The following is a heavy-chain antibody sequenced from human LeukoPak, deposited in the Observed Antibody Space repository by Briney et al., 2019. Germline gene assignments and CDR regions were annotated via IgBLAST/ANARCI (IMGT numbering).Heavy chain of an antibody. V-gene: IGHV1-2*02. Sequence: ASVKVSCRASGYTFTGYYMHWVRQAPGQGLEWMGWINPNSGGTNYAQKFQGRVTMTRDTSISTAYMELRSLRSDDTAVYYCAREGYSSSWSSFDYWGQGTLVTVSS. CDR2: INPNSGGT. J-gene: IGHJ4*02. D-gene: IGHD6-13*01. CDR3: AREGYSSSWSSFDY. CDR1: GYTFTGYY.